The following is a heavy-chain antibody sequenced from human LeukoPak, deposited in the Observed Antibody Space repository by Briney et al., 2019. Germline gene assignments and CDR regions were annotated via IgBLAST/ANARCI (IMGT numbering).Heavy chain of an antibody. J-gene: IGHJ4*02. CDR3: ATTLEGMATAKPDLLVDY. CDR1: GYTFTGYY. D-gene: IGHD5-24*01. V-gene: IGHV1-2*02. CDR2: INPNSGGT. Sequence: ASVKVSCKASGYTFTGYYMHWVRQAPGQGLEWMGWINPNSGGTNYAQKFQGRVTMTRDTSISTAYMELSRLRSDDTAVYYCATTLEGMATAKPDLLVDYWGQGTLVTVSS.